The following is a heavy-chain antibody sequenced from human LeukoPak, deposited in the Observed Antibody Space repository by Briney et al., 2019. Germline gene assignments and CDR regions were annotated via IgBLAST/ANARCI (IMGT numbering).Heavy chain of an antibody. V-gene: IGHV3-23*01. J-gene: IGHJ4*02. D-gene: IGHD1-26*01. CDR3: AKDRILANFAGGFDY. CDR1: GITFSSYA. Sequence: PGGSLRLSCVVSGITFSSYAMNWVRQAPGKGLEWVSGISPSGDSTFYADSVKGRFTISRGNSKNTLYFQLHSLRAKDTALYYCAKDRILANFAGGFDYWGQGTPVTVSS. CDR2: ISPSGDST.